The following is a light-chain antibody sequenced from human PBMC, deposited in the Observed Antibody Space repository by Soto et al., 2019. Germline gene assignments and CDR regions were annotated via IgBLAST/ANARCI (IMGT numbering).Light chain of an antibody. Sequence: DIQITQSPSTLSASVGDRVTITCRASQSISNWLAWYQQKPGKAPNLLIYDASILESGVPSRFSGSGSGTEFTLTISSLQPDDFATYHCQQYSSYPDTFGQGTKVDI. CDR1: QSISNW. CDR2: DAS. V-gene: IGKV1-5*01. J-gene: IGKJ2*01. CDR3: QQYSSYPDT.